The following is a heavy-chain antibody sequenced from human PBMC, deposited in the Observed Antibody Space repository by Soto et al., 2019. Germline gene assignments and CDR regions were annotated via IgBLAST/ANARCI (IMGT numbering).Heavy chain of an antibody. J-gene: IGHJ2*01. V-gene: IGHV3-53*04. CDR1: GFTVSSNY. CDR3: ARLRGAVARYFDL. D-gene: IGHD6-19*01. CDR2: IYSGGST. Sequence: EVQLVESGGGLVQPGGSLRLSCAASGFTVSSNYMSWVRQAPGKGLEWVSVIYSGGSTYYADSVKGRFTISRHNSKNPLYLQMNSLRAEDTAVYYCARLRGAVARYFDLWGRGTLVTVSS.